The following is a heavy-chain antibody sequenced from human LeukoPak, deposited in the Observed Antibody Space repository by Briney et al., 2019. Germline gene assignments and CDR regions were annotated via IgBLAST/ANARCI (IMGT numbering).Heavy chain of an antibody. CDR2: IYYSGST. CDR1: GGSISSSTYY. V-gene: IGHV4-39*01. D-gene: IGHD1-1*01. J-gene: IGHJ4*02. Sequence: SETLSLTCTVSGGSISSSTYYWGWIRQPPGKGLEWIGSIYYSGSTFYNPSLKSRVTISVDTSKTQFSLKLSSVTAAHTAVYYCARLTGTLDYWGQGTLVTVSS. CDR3: ARLTGTLDY.